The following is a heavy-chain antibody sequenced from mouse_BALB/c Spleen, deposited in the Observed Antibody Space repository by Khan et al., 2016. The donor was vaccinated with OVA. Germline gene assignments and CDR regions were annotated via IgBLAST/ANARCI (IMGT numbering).Heavy chain of an antibody. CDR2: INPSTGYT. J-gene: IGHJ3*01. D-gene: IGHD1-2*01. CDR3: ARSPLLRLGFPY. V-gene: IGHV1-7*01. Sequence: QVQLQQSGAELAKPGASVKMSCKASGYTFTSYWMHWVKQRPGQGLEWIGYINPSTGYTEYNQKFKDKATLTADKSSSTAYIQLNSLTSEDSAVYYCARSPLLRLGFPYWGQGTLVTVSA. CDR1: GYTFTSYW.